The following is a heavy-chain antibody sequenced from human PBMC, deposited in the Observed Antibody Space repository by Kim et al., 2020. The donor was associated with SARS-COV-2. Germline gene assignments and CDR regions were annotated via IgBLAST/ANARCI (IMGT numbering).Heavy chain of an antibody. CDR1: GFTFSDYY. Sequence: WGSLRLSCAASGFTFSDYYMSWIRQAPGKGLEWVSYISSSSSYTNYADSVNGRFTISRDNAKNSLYLQMNSLRAEDTAVYYCARVGYDYVWGSYRDYYYYYGMDVWGQGTTVTVSS. CDR3: ARVGYDYVWGSYRDYYYYYGMDV. CDR2: ISSSSSYT. V-gene: IGHV3-11*05. D-gene: IGHD3-16*02. J-gene: IGHJ6*02.